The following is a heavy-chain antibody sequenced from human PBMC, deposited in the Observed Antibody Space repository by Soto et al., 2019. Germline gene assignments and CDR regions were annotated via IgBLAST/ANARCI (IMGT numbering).Heavy chain of an antibody. CDR3: ATEDSSSSGYYGMGV. J-gene: IGHJ6*02. CDR1: GGPFSSYA. D-gene: IGHD6-6*01. V-gene: IGHV1-69*13. CDR2: IIPIFGTA. Sequence: SVKVSCKASGGPFSSYAISWVRQAPGQGLEWMGGIIPIFGTANYAQKFQGRVTITADESTSTTYMELSSLRSEDTAVYYCATEDSSSSGYYGMGVWGQGTRV.